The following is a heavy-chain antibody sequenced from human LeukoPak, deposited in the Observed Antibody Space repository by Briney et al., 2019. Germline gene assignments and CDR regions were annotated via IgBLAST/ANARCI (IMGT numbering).Heavy chain of an antibody. CDR3: ARRAGAYSHPYDY. Sequence: GGSLSLSCAASGFTFSVYYMSGIRQAPGKGVEWVSFIYSDNTHYSDSVKGRFIISSDNSKNTLYLQMNSLRAEDTAVYYCARRAGAYSHPYDYWGQGTLVTVSS. J-gene: IGHJ4*02. D-gene: IGHD4/OR15-4a*01. CDR2: IYSDNT. CDR1: GFTFSVYY. V-gene: IGHV3-53*01.